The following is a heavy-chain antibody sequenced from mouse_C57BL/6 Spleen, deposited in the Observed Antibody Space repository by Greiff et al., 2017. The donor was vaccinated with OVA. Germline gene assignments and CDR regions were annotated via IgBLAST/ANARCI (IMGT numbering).Heavy chain of an antibody. D-gene: IGHD2-1*01. CDR1: GYTFTSYG. CDR2: IYPRSGNT. J-gene: IGHJ3*01. V-gene: IGHV1-81*01. Sequence: VQLQQSGAELARPGASVKLSCKASGYTFTSYGISWVKQRTGQGLEWIGEIYPRSGNTYYNEKFKGKATLTADKSSSTAYMELRSLTSEDSAVYFCASPGAGNRFAYWGQGTLVTVSA. CDR3: ASPGAGNRFAY.